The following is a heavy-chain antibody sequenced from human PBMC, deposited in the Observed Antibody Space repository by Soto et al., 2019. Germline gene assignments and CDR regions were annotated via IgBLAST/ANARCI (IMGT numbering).Heavy chain of an antibody. CDR3: ARNRDYAFDY. Sequence: EVQLVESGGGLVHPGGSLRLSCAASGFTFSNYWMSWVRQAPGKGLEWVAIIKQDGSDKYYVDSVKGRFTISRDNAKNSLYLQMNSLRTEDAAVYYCARNRDYAFDYWGRGTLVTVSS. CDR1: GFTFSNYW. J-gene: IGHJ4*02. D-gene: IGHD4-17*01. CDR2: IKQDGSDK. V-gene: IGHV3-7*01.